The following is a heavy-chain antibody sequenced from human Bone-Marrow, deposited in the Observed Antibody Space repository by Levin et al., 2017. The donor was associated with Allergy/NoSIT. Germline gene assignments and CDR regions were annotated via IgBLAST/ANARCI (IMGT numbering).Heavy chain of an antibody. CDR1: GYSFTNYW. J-gene: IGHJ4*02. CDR2: IYPDDSTT. Sequence: NHGESLKISCEASGYSFTNYWIGWVRQVPGKGLEWMGIIYPDDSTTRVSPSFKGQVAISADKSMSTAYLQWSSLRASDTAMYFCVRQQRWQIVPNFDHWGQGTLVTVSS. V-gene: IGHV5-51*01. CDR3: VRQQRWQIVPNFDH. D-gene: IGHD2-21*01.